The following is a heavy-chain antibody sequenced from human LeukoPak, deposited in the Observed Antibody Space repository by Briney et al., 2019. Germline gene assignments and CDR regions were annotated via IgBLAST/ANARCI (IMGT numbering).Heavy chain of an antibody. Sequence: SETLSLTCAVYGGSFSGYYWSWIRQPPGKGLEWIGEINHSGSTNYNPSLKSRVTISVDTSKNQFSLKLSSVTAADTAVYYCAREIVPAAYGLGAFDIWGQGTMVTVSS. D-gene: IGHD2-2*01. V-gene: IGHV4-34*01. J-gene: IGHJ3*02. CDR3: AREIVPAAYGLGAFDI. CDR2: INHSGST. CDR1: GGSFSGYY.